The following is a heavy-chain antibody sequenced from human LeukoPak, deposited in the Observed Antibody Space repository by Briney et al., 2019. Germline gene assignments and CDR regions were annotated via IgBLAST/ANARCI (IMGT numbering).Heavy chain of an antibody. D-gene: IGHD3-3*01. CDR3: ARHRSGSFDS. Sequence: SETLSLTCTVSGGSISEYYRSWIRQPPGKGLEWIGSSYNSGSTNYNPSLKSRVTISVDTSKNQLSLRLSSVTAADTAVYYCARHRSGSFDSWGQGTLVTASS. CDR1: GGSISEYY. V-gene: IGHV4-59*08. J-gene: IGHJ4*02. CDR2: SYNSGST.